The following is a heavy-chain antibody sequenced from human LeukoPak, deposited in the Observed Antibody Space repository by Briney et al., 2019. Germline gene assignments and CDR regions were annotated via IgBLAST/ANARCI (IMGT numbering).Heavy chain of an antibody. CDR2: IYPDDSDI. CDR1: GYTFTNYW. D-gene: IGHD3-22*01. CDR3: ARYYYDRAVGPFDY. Sequence: GESLKISFKGSGYTFTNYWIGWVRQMPGKGLEWMGIIYPDDSDIRYSPSFQGQVTISADKSITTAYLQWSSLKALDTAMYYCARYYYDRAVGPFDYWGQGSLVTVSS. J-gene: IGHJ4*02. V-gene: IGHV5-51*01.